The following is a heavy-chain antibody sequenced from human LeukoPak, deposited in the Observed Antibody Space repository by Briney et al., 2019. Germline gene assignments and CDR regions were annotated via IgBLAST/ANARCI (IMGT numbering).Heavy chain of an antibody. CDR2: INPNSGGT. J-gene: IGHJ3*02. D-gene: IGHD1-26*01. Sequence: ASVKVSCKASGYTFTGYYMHWVRQAPGQGLEWMGRINPNSGGTNYAQKFQGWVTMTRDTSISTAYMELSRLRSDDTAVYYCARELIVGATIGDAFDIWGQGTMVTVSS. CDR1: GYTFTGYY. CDR3: ARELIVGATIGDAFDI. V-gene: IGHV1-2*04.